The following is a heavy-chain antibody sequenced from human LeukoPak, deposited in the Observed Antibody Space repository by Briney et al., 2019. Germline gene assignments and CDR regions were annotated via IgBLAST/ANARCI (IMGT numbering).Heavy chain of an antibody. J-gene: IGHJ4*02. CDR3: ARDALLSSGWYYPYYFDY. CDR2: INAGNGNT. D-gene: IGHD6-19*01. CDR1: GYTFTSYA. V-gene: IGHV1-3*01. Sequence: ASVKVSCTASGYTFTSYAMHWVRQAPGQRLEWMGWINAGNGNTKYSQKFQGRVTITRDTSASTAYMELSSLRSEDTAVYYCARDALLSSGWYYPYYFDYWGQGTLVTVSS.